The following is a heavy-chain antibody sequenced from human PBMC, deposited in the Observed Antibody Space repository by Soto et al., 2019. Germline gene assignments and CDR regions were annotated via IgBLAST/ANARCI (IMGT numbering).Heavy chain of an antibody. J-gene: IGHJ5*02. CDR3: XXXXXXSSSWGLFDP. V-gene: IGHV4-30-4*08. CDR2: IYYRGST. D-gene: IGHD3-22*01. CDR1: GGSISSGAYF. Sequence: QVQLQESGPGLVKPSQTLSLTCTVSGGSISSGAYFWSWIRXPPGRGLEWIGYIYYRGSTYYNPSLKSRXXXXXXXXXXXXXXXXXXXXXXXXXXXXXXXXXXXSSSWGLFDPWGQGTLVTVSS.